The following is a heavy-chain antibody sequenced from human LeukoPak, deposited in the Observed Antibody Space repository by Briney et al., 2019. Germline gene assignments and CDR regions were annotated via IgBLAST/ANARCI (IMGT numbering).Heavy chain of an antibody. Sequence: GGSLRLSCAASGFTFSTYSMNWVRQAPGKGLEWVSFIANTTNYIYYGASVKGRFTISRDNAKNSLYLQMNGLRAEDTAVYYCARGRSITLLRGVAMSDGFDFWGQGAMVTVSS. D-gene: IGHD3-10*01. CDR3: ARGRSITLLRGVAMSDGFDF. CDR2: IANTTNYI. CDR1: GFTFSTYS. V-gene: IGHV3-21*01. J-gene: IGHJ3*01.